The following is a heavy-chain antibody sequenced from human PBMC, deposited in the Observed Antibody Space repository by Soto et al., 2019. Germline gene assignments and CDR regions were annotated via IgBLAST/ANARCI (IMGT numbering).Heavy chain of an antibody. V-gene: IGHV1-69*02. CDR3: ASGSSSYASFAFDI. D-gene: IGHD6-6*01. CDR1: GGTFSSYT. J-gene: IGHJ3*02. Sequence: QVQLVQSGAEVKKPGSSVKVSCKASGGTFSSYTISWVRQAPGQGLEWMGRIIPILGIANYAQKFKGRVTITADKSTSTAYRELSSLRAEETAVYYCASGSSSYASFAFDIWGQGTMVTVSS. CDR2: IIPILGIA.